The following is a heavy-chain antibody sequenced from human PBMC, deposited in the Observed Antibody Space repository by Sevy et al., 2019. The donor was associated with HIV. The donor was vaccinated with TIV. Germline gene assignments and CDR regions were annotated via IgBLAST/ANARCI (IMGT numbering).Heavy chain of an antibody. CDR3: TTDRHIVVVPAAPSPYYYYYGMDV. CDR2: IKSKTDGGTT. CDR1: GFTFSNAW. D-gene: IGHD2-2*01. V-gene: IGHV3-15*01. J-gene: IGHJ6*02. Sequence: GGSLRLSCAASGFTFSNAWMSWVRQAPGKGLEWVGRIKSKTDGGTTDYAAPVKGRFPISRDDSKNTWYLKMNSLKTEDTAVYYCTTDRHIVVVPAAPSPYYYYYGMDVWGQGTTVTVSS.